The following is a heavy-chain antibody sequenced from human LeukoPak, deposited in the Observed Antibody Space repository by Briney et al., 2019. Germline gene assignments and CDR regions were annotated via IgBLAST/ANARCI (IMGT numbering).Heavy chain of an antibody. D-gene: IGHD1-26*01. Sequence: GGSLRLSCAAPGFTFSDHYIDWVRQAPGKGLEWVGRIRNKANSYTTEYAASVKGRFIISRDDSKNSLYLRMNSLKTEDTAVYYCARVGIVGATGYFDNWGQGTLVTVSP. CDR3: ARVGIVGATGYFDN. CDR2: IRNKANSYTT. CDR1: GFTFSDHY. V-gene: IGHV3-72*01. J-gene: IGHJ4*02.